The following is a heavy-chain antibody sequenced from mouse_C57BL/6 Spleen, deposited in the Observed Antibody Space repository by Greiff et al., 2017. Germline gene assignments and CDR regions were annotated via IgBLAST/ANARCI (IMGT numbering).Heavy chain of an antibody. CDR2: IDPNSGGT. Sequence: VQLQESGAELVKPGASVKLSCKASGYTFTSYWMHWVKQRPGRGLEWIGRIDPNSGGTKYNEKFKGKATLTVDKPSSTAYMQLSSLTSEDSAVYYCARSIITTVVPYWYFDVWGTGTTVTVSS. D-gene: IGHD1-1*01. V-gene: IGHV1-72*01. J-gene: IGHJ1*03. CDR1: GYTFTSYW. CDR3: ARSIITTVVPYWYFDV.